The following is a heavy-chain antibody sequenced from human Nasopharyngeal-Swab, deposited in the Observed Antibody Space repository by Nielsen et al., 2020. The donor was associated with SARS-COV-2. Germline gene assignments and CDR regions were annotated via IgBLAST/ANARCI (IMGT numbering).Heavy chain of an antibody. D-gene: IGHD5-12*01. J-gene: IGHJ4*02. CDR2: ITSGNSV. V-gene: IGHV3-48*04. CDR1: GFTFSPST. Sequence: GESLKISCATSGFTFSPSTMTWVHQAPGKGLQWISYITSGNSVQYADSVRGRFTISRDNAKNSLYLQMNSLTAEDTAVYYCARERGGGYGDYWGQGTLVTVSS. CDR3: ARERGGGYGDY.